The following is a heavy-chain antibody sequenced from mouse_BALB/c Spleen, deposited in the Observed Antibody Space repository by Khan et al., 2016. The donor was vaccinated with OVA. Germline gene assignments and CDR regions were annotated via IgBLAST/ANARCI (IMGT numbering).Heavy chain of an antibody. D-gene: IGHD3-1*01. Sequence: QVQLQQPGAELVKPGASVKLSCKASGYTFTSYYMYWVKQRPGQGLEWIGGITPSNGGSNFNEKFKTKATLTVDKSSSTAYMQLSSLTSEDSAVYYCTRSGYGGFAYWGQGTLVTVSA. CDR3: TRSGYGGFAY. V-gene: IGHV1S81*02. J-gene: IGHJ3*01. CDR1: GYTFTSYY. CDR2: ITPSNGGS.